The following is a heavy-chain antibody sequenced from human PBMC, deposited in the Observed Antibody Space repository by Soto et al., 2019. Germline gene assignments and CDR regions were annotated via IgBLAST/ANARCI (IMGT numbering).Heavy chain of an antibody. V-gene: IGHV4-39*01. J-gene: IGHJ4*02. CDR2: IYYSGST. CDR1: GGSISSSSYY. Sequence: QLQLQESGPGLVKPSETLSLTCTVSGGSISSSSYYWGWIRQPPGKGLEWIGSIYYSGSTYYNPSLKSRVTISVDTSKNQFSLKLSSVTAADTAVYYCSRRRPVGHYFVYWGQGTLVTVSS. CDR3: SRRRPVGHYFVY. D-gene: IGHD1-26*01.